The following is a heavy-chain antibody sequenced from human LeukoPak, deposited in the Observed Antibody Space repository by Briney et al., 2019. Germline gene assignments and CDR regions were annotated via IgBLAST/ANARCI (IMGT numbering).Heavy chain of an antibody. D-gene: IGHD3-3*01. CDR3: ARASGIFGVVKGIFDY. V-gene: IGHV1-69*01. CDR2: IIPIFGTA. J-gene: IGHJ4*02. CDR1: GGTFSSYA. Sequence: ASVKVSCKASGGTFSSYAISWVRQAPGQGLEWMGGIIPIFGTANYAQKSQGRVTITADESTSTAYMELSSLRSEDTAVYYCARASGIFGVVKGIFDYWGQGTLVTVSS.